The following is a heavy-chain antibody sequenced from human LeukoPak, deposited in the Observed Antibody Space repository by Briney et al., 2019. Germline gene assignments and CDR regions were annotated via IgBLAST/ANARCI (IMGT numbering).Heavy chain of an antibody. D-gene: IGHD1-26*01. CDR2: LNHSGST. Sequence: SETLSLTCAVYGGPFSGYYWTWIRQPPGKGLEWIGELNHSGSTNYNPSLKSRVTISVDTSKNQFSLKLSSVTAADTAVYYCARLRQQLLRGFDPWGQGTLVTVSS. CDR1: GGPFSGYY. J-gene: IGHJ5*02. CDR3: ARLRQQLLRGFDP. V-gene: IGHV4-34*01.